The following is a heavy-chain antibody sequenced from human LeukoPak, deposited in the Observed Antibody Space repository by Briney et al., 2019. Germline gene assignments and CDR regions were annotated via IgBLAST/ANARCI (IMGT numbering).Heavy chain of an antibody. J-gene: IGHJ6*03. D-gene: IGHD2-15*01. CDR3: ARQWRGYCSAGSCPYPGYYYYYMEV. CDR1: GGSIRSYY. CDR2: IYYSGST. V-gene: IGHV4-59*08. Sequence: PSETLSLTCTVSGGSIRSYYWSWIRQPPGKGLEWIGYIYYSGSTNYNPSLKSRVTISVDTSKNQFSLKLSSVTAADTAVYYCARQWRGYCSAGSCPYPGYYYYYMEVWGKGTTVTVSS.